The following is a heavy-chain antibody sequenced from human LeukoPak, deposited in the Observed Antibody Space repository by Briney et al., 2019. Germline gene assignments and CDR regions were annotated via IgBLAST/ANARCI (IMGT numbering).Heavy chain of an antibody. J-gene: IGHJ5*02. CDR1: GFTFSSYA. CDR3: ARERGYSKNNWFDP. CDR2: ISSSSSYI. V-gene: IGHV3-21*01. Sequence: GGSLRLSCAASGFTFSSYAMHWVRQAPGKGLEWVSSISSSSSYIYYADSVKGRFTISRDNAKNSLYLQMNSLRAEDTAVYYCARERGYSKNNWFDPWGQGTLVTVSS. D-gene: IGHD4-11*01.